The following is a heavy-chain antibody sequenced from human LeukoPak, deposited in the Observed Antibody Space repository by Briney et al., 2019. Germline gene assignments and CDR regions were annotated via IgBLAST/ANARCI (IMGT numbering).Heavy chain of an antibody. V-gene: IGHV3-30*02. J-gene: IGHJ4*02. CDR1: GFTFSSYG. Sequence: PGGSLRLSCAASGFTFSSYGMHWVRQAPGKGLEWVAFIRYDGSNKYYADSVKGRFTISRDNSKNTLYLQMNSLRAEDTAVYYCAKDFLLLWFGESYLDYWGQGTLVTVSS. D-gene: IGHD3-10*01. CDR3: AKDFLLLWFGESYLDY. CDR2: IRYDGSNK.